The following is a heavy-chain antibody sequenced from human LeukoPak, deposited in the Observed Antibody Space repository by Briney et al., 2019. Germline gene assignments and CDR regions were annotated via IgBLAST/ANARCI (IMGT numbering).Heavy chain of an antibody. D-gene: IGHD3-22*01. CDR2: INIISSEI. CDR3: AKAYYYDSSGYYDYYFDY. Sequence: PGGSLRLSCAASGFTFSSYSMNWVRQAPGKGLEWVSYINIISSEIYYGDSVKGRFTISTDNAKNSVYLQMNSLRDEDTAVYYCAKAYYYDSSGYYDYYFDYWGLGTLVTVSS. J-gene: IGHJ4*02. V-gene: IGHV3-48*02. CDR1: GFTFSSYS.